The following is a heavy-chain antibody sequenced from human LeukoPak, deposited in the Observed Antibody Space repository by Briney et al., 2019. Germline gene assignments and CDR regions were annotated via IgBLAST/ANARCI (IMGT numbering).Heavy chain of an antibody. CDR1: GGPISSSSYY. V-gene: IGHV4-39*01. CDR3: ARLLWDSSAFDI. D-gene: IGHD3-22*01. CDR2: IYYSGST. J-gene: IGHJ3*02. Sequence: SETLSLTCTVSGGPISSSSYYWRWIRQPPGKGLEWIGSIYYSGSTYYNPSLKSRVTTSVDTSKNQFSLKLSSVTAADTAVYYCARLLWDSSAFDIWGQGKMVTLSS.